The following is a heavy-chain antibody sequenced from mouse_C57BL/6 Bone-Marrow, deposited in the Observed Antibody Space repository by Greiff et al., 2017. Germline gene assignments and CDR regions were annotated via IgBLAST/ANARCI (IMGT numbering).Heavy chain of an antibody. CDR3: ARSRTFFYYLDY. CDR1: GYTFTTYP. D-gene: IGHD5-1*01. Sequence: VQVVEPGAELVKPGSSVKMSCKASGYTFTTYPIQWLKQNHVKSLEWIGNFHPYNDDTQYNEKFNGKATLTVEKSSNTVYLELSRLTSDDSAVYYCARSRTFFYYLDYWGQGTTLTVSS. V-gene: IGHV1-47*01. CDR2: FHPYNDDT. J-gene: IGHJ2*01.